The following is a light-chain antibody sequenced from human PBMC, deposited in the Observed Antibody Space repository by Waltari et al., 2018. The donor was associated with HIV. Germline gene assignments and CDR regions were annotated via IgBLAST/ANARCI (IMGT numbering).Light chain of an antibody. CDR2: DTS. CDR1: QSVNSGY. V-gene: IGKV3-20*01. CDR3: QQYGNSPPCT. Sequence: EIVLAQSPDTLSLSPGERAILSCRASQSVNSGYLAWYHQRPGQAPRLLIFDTSRRASGIPDRFSGSGSGTDFTLTISSLEPEDFAVYYCQQYGNSPPCTFGQGTKLEIK. J-gene: IGKJ2*02.